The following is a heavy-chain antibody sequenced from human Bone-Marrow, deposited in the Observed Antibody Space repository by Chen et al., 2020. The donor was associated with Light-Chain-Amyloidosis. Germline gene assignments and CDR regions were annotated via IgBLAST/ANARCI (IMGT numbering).Heavy chain of an antibody. J-gene: IGHJ6*02. CDR1: GFSFNSYA. CDR3: AKEGGAFSGFSVVNFYYGMDV. D-gene: IGHD6-19*01. Sequence: SLRLSCEASGFSFNSYAIHWVRQPPGKGLEWVAVIASDGSTKYYGASVRARFTIFRDNSKKTAYLQMSSLRSEDTATYYCAKEGGAFSGFSVVNFYYGMDVWGQGTTVSVS. V-gene: IGHV3-30-3*01. CDR2: IASDGSTK.